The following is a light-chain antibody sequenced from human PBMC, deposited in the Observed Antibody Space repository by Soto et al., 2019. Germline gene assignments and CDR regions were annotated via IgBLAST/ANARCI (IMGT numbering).Light chain of an antibody. Sequence: DIQMTQSPSTLSASVGDRVTITCRASQSISSWLAWYQQKPGKAPKLLIYDASSLESGVPSRFSGSGSGTEFTLTISSLQPDDFATYYCQHYNSFSHTFGQGTKVEIK. CDR1: QSISSW. CDR3: QHYNSFSHT. CDR2: DAS. V-gene: IGKV1-5*01. J-gene: IGKJ1*01.